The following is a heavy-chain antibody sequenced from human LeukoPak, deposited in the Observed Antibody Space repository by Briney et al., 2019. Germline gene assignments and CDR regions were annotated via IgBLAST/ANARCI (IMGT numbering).Heavy chain of an antibody. CDR3: AKDQGDFWSGYPTLFDY. D-gene: IGHD3-3*01. CDR1: GFTFSRYW. Sequence: GGSLRLSCAASGFTFSRYWMHWVRQAPGKGPVWVSAISGSGGSTYYADSVKGRFTISRDNSKNTLYLQMNSLRAEDTAVYYCAKDQGDFWSGYPTLFDYWGQGTLVTVSS. CDR2: ISGSGGST. J-gene: IGHJ4*02. V-gene: IGHV3-23*01.